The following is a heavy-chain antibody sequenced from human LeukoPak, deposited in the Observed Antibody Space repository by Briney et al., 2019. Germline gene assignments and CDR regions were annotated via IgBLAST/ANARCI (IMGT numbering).Heavy chain of an antibody. D-gene: IGHD2-15*01. CDR1: GFTFSSYS. CDR3: ARGGSYYYGMDV. J-gene: IGHJ6*02. Sequence: MAGGSLRLSCVASGFTFSSYSMNWVRQAPGKGLEWVSSISSSSSYIYYADSVKGRFTISRDNAKNSLYLQMNSLRAEDTAVYYCARGGSYYYGMDVWGQGTTVTVSS. CDR2: ISSSSSYI. V-gene: IGHV3-21*01.